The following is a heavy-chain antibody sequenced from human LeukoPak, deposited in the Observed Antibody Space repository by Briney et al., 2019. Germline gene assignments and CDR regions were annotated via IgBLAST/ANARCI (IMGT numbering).Heavy chain of an antibody. V-gene: IGHV3-64*01. Sequence: PGGSLRLSCAASGFTFITYPMHWVRQAPGKGLEYVSSITSNGVGTYYANSVKGRFTISRDNSKNTLYLEMGSLRAEDMAVYYCAKDFYDGSGSYVNWFDPWGQGTLVTVSS. CDR3: AKDFYDGSGSYVNWFDP. CDR2: ITSNGVGT. D-gene: IGHD3-10*01. J-gene: IGHJ5*02. CDR1: GFTFITYP.